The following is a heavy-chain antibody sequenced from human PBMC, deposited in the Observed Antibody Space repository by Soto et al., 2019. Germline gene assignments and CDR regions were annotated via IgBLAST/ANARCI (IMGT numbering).Heavy chain of an antibody. Sequence: SETLSLTCTVSGGSITNYYWSWIRQSPGKGLEWIGYIYYSGTTSYNPSLNSRVTISVDTSKNQFSLKLNSVTAADTAVYYCARGTYYGSGSYLDYWGQGTLVTVSS. V-gene: IGHV4-59*01. CDR3: ARGTYYGSGSYLDY. J-gene: IGHJ4*02. CDR2: IYYSGTT. CDR1: GGSITNYY. D-gene: IGHD3-10*01.